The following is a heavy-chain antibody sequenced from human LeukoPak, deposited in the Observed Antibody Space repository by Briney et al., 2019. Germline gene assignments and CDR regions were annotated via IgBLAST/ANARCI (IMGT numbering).Heavy chain of an antibody. Sequence: PGGSLRLSCAASGFTFSSYEMNWVRQAPGKGLEWVSYISSSSSYTNYADSVKGRFTISRDNAKNSLYLQMNSLRAEDTAVYYCASYSGSYLTYYYGMDVWGQGTTVTVSS. V-gene: IGHV3-21*05. CDR2: ISSSSSYT. CDR3: ASYSGSYLTYYYGMDV. J-gene: IGHJ6*02. D-gene: IGHD1-26*01. CDR1: GFTFSSYE.